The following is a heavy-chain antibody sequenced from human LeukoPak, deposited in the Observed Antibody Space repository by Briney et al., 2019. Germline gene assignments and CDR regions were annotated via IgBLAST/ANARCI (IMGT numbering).Heavy chain of an antibody. CDR3: TRLSDY. Sequence: PSETLSLTCAVSGGSISGSHYYWGCVRQPPGKGLEWIGSINYSGSTYYNPSLKSRITISVDTSKNHFSLNLNSVTAADTAVYYCTRLSDYWGQGTQATVSS. CDR2: INYSGST. J-gene: IGHJ4*02. CDR1: GGSISGSHYY. V-gene: IGHV4-39*01.